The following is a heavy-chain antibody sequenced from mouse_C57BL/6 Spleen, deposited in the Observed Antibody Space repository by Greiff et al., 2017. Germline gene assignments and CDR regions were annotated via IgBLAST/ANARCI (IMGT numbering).Heavy chain of an antibody. Sequence: VKLVESGAELVRPGASVKLSCKASGYTFTDYYINWVKQRPGQGLEWIARIYPGSGNTYYNEKFKGKATLTAEESSSTAYMQLSSLTSDDSAVYFWARERAYYSNYDYAMDYWGQGTSVTVSS. CDR1: GYTFTDYY. D-gene: IGHD2-5*01. V-gene: IGHV1-76*01. J-gene: IGHJ4*01. CDR3: ARERAYYSNYDYAMDY. CDR2: IYPGSGNT.